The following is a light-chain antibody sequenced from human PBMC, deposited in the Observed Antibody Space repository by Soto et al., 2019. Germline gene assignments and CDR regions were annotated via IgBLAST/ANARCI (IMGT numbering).Light chain of an antibody. CDR2: GAF. CDR1: QSVSSSY. Sequence: EIVLTQSPGTLSLSPGERATLSCRASQSVSSSYLAWYQQKPGQAPRLLIYGAFSRATGIPDRFSGSGSGTDFTLTISRMEPEDLAVYYCQQYGSSYTFGQGTKLEI. CDR3: QQYGSSYT. V-gene: IGKV3-20*01. J-gene: IGKJ2*01.